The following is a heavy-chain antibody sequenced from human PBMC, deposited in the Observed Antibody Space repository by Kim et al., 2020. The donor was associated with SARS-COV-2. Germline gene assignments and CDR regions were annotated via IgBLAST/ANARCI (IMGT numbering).Heavy chain of an antibody. V-gene: IGHV3-23*01. CDR3: AKYARSMDV. CDR1: GFTFSNYA. Sequence: GGSLRLSCAASGFTFSNYAMSWVRQAPGKGLEWVSGFSISGRNTYYADSVKGRFTISIDNSKNTLYLQMNSLRAEDTAIYYCAKYARSMDVWGQGTTVTVSS. CDR2: FSISGRNT. J-gene: IGHJ6*02.